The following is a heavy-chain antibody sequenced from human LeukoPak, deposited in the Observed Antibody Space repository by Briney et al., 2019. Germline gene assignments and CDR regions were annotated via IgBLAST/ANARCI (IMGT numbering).Heavy chain of an antibody. D-gene: IGHD3-10*01. J-gene: IGHJ4*02. V-gene: IGHV4-30-2*01. CDR1: GGSISSGGYS. CDR2: IYHSGST. Sequence: PSETLSLTCAVSGGSISSGGYSWSWIRQPPGKGLEWIGYIYHSGSTYYNPSLKSRVTISVDRSKNQFSLKLSSVTAADTAVYYCARGSEVIRTYLDYWGQGTLVTVSS. CDR3: ARGSEVIRTYLDY.